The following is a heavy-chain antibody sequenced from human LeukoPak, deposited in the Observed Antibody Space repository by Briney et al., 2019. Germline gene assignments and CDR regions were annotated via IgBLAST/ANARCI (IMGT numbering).Heavy chain of an antibody. Sequence: GASVKVSCTASGGTFSSYAISWVRQAPGQGLEWMGGIIPIFGTANYAQKFQGRVTITADESTSTAYMELSSLRSEDTAVYYCAREELIASCTNGVCSMDVWGQGTTVTVSS. V-gene: IGHV1-69*13. D-gene: IGHD2-8*01. CDR3: AREELIASCTNGVCSMDV. CDR2: IIPIFGTA. J-gene: IGHJ6*02. CDR1: GGTFSSYA.